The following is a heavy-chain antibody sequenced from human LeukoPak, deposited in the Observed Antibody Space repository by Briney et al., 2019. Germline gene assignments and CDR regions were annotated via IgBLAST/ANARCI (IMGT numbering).Heavy chain of an antibody. CDR2: ISYDGSSK. D-gene: IGHD5-18*01. CDR1: GFTFSTYA. V-gene: IGHV3-30*04. Sequence: GRSLRLSCAASGFTFSTYAMHWVRQALGKGLERVAVISYDGSSKYYADSVKGRLTISRDNSKNTLYLQMNSLRAEDTAVYYCARARSSYGYGDAFDIWGQGTMVTVSS. CDR3: ARARSSYGYGDAFDI. J-gene: IGHJ3*02.